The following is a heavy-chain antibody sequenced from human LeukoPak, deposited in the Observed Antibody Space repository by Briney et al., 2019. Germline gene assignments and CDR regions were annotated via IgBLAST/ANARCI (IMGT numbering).Heavy chain of an antibody. J-gene: IGHJ3*02. CDR2: ISSSSSTI. CDR1: GFSFSSYI. V-gene: IGHV3-48*01. Sequence: GSLRLSCAASGFSFSSYIMNWVRQAPGKGLEWVSHISSSSSTIYYADSVKGRFTISRDNSKNTLYLQMNSLRAEDTAMYYCAIDSSSWLVHAFDIWGQGTMVTVSS. CDR3: AIDSSSWLVHAFDI. D-gene: IGHD6-13*01.